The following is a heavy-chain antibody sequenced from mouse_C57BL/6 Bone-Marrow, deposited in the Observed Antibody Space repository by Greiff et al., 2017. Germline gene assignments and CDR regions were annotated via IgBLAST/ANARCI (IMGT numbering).Heavy chain of an antibody. CDR2: IYPRSGNT. V-gene: IGHV1-81*01. Sequence: VKLMESGAELARPGASVKLSCKASGYTFTSYGISWVKQRTGQGLEWIGEIYPRSGNTYYNEKFKGKATLTADKSSSTAYMELRSLTSEDSAVYFCRTYYSNVFDYWGQGTTLTVSS. CDR1: GYTFTSYG. CDR3: RTYYSNVFDY. D-gene: IGHD2-5*01. J-gene: IGHJ2*01.